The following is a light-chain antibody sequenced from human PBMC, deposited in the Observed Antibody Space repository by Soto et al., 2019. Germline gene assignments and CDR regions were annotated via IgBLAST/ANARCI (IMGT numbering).Light chain of an antibody. CDR3: QQYGSSTWT. CDR2: GAS. J-gene: IGKJ1*01. V-gene: IGKV3-20*01. CDR1: QSVSSNY. Sequence: EIVLTQSPGTLSLSPGERATLSCRASQSVSSNYLAWYQQKPGQAPWPLIYGASSRATGIPDRFSGSGAGTDFTLTISRLESEDFAVYYCQQYGSSTWTFGQGTRVDIK.